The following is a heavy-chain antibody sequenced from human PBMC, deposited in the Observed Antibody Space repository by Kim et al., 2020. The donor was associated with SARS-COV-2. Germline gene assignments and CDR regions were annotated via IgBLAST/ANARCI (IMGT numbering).Heavy chain of an antibody. D-gene: IGHD3-22*01. J-gene: IGHJ1*01. CDR3: ARDPRYYDSSGYYGSEYFQH. CDR1: GFTFSSYS. CDR2: ISSSSSTI. V-gene: IGHV3-48*02. Sequence: GGSLRLSCAASGFTFSSYSMNWVRQAPGKGLEWVSYISSSSSTIYYADSVKGRFTISRDNAKNSLYLQMNSLRDEDTAVYYCARDPRYYDSSGYYGSEYFQHWGQGTLVTVSS.